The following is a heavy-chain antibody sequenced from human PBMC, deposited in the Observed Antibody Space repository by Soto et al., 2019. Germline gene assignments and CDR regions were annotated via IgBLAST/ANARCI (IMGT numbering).Heavy chain of an antibody. CDR1: GFTFSSYA. CDR2: ISGSGGST. V-gene: IGHV3-23*01. CDR3: AKDFYDSSGYHPPAFDY. Sequence: LRLSCAASGFTFSSYAMSWVRQAPGKGLEWVSAISGSGGSTYYADSVKGRFTISRDNSKNTLYLQMNSLRAEDTAVYYCAKDFYDSSGYHPPAFDYWGQGTLVTVSS. J-gene: IGHJ4*02. D-gene: IGHD3-22*01.